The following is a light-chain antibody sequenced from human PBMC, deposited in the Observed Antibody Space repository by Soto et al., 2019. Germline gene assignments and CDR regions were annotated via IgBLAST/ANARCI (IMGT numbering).Light chain of an antibody. V-gene: IGKV3-20*01. CDR2: GTS. J-gene: IGKJ1*01. Sequence: EVVLKKSPGTLSLSPGERATLSCRASQSVDNHYIAWFQQNPGQAPRLLIYGTSTRPPGIPDRFSGSGSGTDFTLTISRLEPEDFAVYYCQHYGRSPPWTFGQGTMLDIK. CDR3: QHYGRSPPWT. CDR1: QSVDNHY.